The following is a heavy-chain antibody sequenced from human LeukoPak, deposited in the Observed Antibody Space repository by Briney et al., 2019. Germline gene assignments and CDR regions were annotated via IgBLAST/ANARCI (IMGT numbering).Heavy chain of an antibody. V-gene: IGHV3-13*01. CDR1: GFIFTDYD. CDR2: FGIAGDT. CDR3: VRTNGGTYYDY. Sequence: PGGSLRLSCAASGFIFTDYDLHWVRQPPGKGLEWVSVFGIAGDTYYADSVKGRFTISRDVAKNSLYLQMNNLRAGDTAVYYCVRTNGGTYYDYWGQGPLVTVSS. D-gene: IGHD1-26*01. J-gene: IGHJ4*02.